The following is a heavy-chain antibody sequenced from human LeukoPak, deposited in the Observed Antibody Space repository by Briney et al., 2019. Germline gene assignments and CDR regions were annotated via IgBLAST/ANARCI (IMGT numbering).Heavy chain of an antibody. J-gene: IGHJ2*01. CDR1: GFTFSRHG. D-gene: IGHD7-27*01. CDR2: IGDTGRAK. Sequence: GGSLRLSCAASGFTFSRHGMHWVRQAPGKGLEWVAVIGDTGRAKYYADSVEGRFTTSRDNSQNTLYLDMNSLTYEDTALYYCAREGAWGNWYFDLWGRGTLVTVSS. CDR3: AREGAWGNWYFDL. V-gene: IGHV3-30*03.